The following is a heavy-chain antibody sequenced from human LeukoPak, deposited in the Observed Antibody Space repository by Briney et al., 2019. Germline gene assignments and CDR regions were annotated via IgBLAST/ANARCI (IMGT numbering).Heavy chain of an antibody. V-gene: IGHV4-61*02. CDR1: GGSISSGSYY. CDR3: ARSITMVREVINWFDP. CDR2: IYTSGST. D-gene: IGHD3-10*01. J-gene: IGHJ5*02. Sequence: PSQTLSLTCTVSGGSISSGSYYWSWIRQPAGKGLEWIGRIYTSGSTNYNPSLKSRVTISVDTSKNQFSLKLSSVTAADTAVYYCARSITMVREVINWFDPWGQGTLVTVSS.